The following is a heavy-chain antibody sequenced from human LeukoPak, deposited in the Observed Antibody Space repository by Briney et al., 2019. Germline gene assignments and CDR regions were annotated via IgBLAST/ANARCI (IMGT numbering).Heavy chain of an antibody. CDR1: GGTFSSYA. CDR3: AEGGPEYSNSWGEAFDL. D-gene: IGHD6-13*01. Sequence: SVKVSCKASGGTFSSYAISWVRQAPGQGLEWMGGIIPFFGTTNYAQKFQGRVTITADKSTSTAYMDLSSLRSEDTAVYFCAEGGPEYSNSWGEAFDLWGQGTMVTVSS. V-gene: IGHV1-69*06. J-gene: IGHJ3*01. CDR2: IIPFFGTT.